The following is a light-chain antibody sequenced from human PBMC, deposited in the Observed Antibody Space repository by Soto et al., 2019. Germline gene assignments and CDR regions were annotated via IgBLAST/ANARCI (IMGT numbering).Light chain of an antibody. Sequence: EIVLTQSPATLSLSPGARATLSCRASQSVSSSYLAWYQQKPGQAPRLLIYGASSRATGIPDRFSGSVSGTDFTLTISRLEPEDFAVYYGQQYGSSPRLTFGQGTRLEI. CDR3: QQYGSSPRLT. V-gene: IGKV3-20*01. CDR2: GAS. J-gene: IGKJ5*01. CDR1: QSVSSSY.